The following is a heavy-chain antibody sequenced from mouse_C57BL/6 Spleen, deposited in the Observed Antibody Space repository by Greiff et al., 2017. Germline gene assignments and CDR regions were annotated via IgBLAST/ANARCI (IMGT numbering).Heavy chain of an antibody. CDR3: ARVSNPYYAMDY. CDR1: GFTFSSYA. V-gene: IGHV5-4*01. J-gene: IGHJ4*01. CDR2: ISDGGSYT. D-gene: IGHD2-5*01. Sequence: EVQGVESGGGLVKPGGSLKLSCAASGFTFSSYAMSWVRQTPEKRLEWVATISDGGSYTYYPDNVKGRFTISRDNAKNNLYLQMSHLKSEDTAMYYCARVSNPYYAMDYWGQGTSVTVSS.